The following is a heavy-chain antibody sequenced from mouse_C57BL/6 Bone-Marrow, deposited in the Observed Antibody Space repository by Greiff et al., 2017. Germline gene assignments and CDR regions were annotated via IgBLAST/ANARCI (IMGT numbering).Heavy chain of an antibody. CDR1: GYTFTSYW. D-gene: IGHD1-1*01. V-gene: IGHV1-50*01. CDR3: ARWGYYCSSLAWFAY. CDR2: IDPSDSYT. Sequence: QVQLQQPGAELVKPGASVKLSCKASGYTFTSYWMQWVKQRPGQGLEWIGEIDPSDSYTNYNQKFKGKATLTVDTSSSTAYMQLSSLTSEDSAVYYCARWGYYCSSLAWFAYWGQGTLVTVSA. J-gene: IGHJ3*01.